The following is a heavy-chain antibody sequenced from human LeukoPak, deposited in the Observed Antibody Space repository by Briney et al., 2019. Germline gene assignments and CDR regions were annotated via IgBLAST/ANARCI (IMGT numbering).Heavy chain of an antibody. V-gene: IGHV5-51*01. CDR3: ARHVPHYYGSGSYTNYYYYYYMDV. D-gene: IGHD3-10*01. Sequence: GESLKISCKISGYTLTNNWIGWVRQVPGKGLEWMGIIYPGDSDTRYSPSFQGQVTISADKSISTAYLQWSSLKASDTAMYYCARHVPHYYGSGSYTNYYYYYYMDVWGKGTTVTVSS. J-gene: IGHJ6*03. CDR2: IYPGDSDT. CDR1: GYTLTNNW.